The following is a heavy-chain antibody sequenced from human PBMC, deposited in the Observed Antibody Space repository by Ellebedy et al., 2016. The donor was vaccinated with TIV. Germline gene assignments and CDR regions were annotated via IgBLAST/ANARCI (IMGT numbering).Heavy chain of an antibody. CDR3: ARDHPAEYYYDSSGSLVPYYYGMDV. J-gene: IGHJ6*02. D-gene: IGHD3-22*01. V-gene: IGHV1-18*01. Sequence: AASVKVSCKASGYTFTSYGISWVRQAPGQGLEWMGWISAYNGNTNYAQKLQGRVTMTTDTSTSTAYMELRSLRSDDTAVYYCARDHPAEYYYDSSGSLVPYYYGMDVWGQGTTVTVSS. CDR1: GYTFTSYG. CDR2: ISAYNGNT.